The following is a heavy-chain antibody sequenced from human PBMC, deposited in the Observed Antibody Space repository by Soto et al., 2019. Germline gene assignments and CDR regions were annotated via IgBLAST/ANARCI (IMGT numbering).Heavy chain of an antibody. CDR2: IIPIFGTA. J-gene: IGHJ4*02. CDR1: GGTFSSYA. CDR3: ASNYYYDSSGYFRPFDY. D-gene: IGHD3-22*01. Sequence: SVKVSCKASGGTFSSYAISWVRQAPGQGLEWMGGIIPIFGTANYAQKFQGRVTITADESTSTAYMELSSLRSEDTAVYYCASNYYYDSSGYFRPFDYWGQGTLVTVSS. V-gene: IGHV1-69*13.